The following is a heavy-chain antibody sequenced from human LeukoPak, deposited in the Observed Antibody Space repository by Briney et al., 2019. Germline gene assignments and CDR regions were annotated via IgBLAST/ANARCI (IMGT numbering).Heavy chain of an antibody. V-gene: IGHV3-30-3*02. D-gene: IGHD1-1*01. Sequence: GSXXLXCXASGFTFSNYYMHWGRQAPGKGLEWVAVISDDGNRKYYADSVQGRFTISRDNSKNTLYLQMNSLRAEDTAVYFCVKDLSGYWTFDYWGQGILVTVSS. CDR3: VKDLSGYWTFDY. J-gene: IGHJ4*02. CDR2: ISDDGNRK. CDR1: GFTFSNYY.